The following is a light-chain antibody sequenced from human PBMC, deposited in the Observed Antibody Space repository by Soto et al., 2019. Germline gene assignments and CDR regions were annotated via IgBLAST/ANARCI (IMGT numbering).Light chain of an antibody. CDR3: STWDDSLNGLI. V-gene: IGLV1-44*01. CDR2: SNS. J-gene: IGLJ2*01. CDR1: SSNIKTNG. Sequence: QAVVAQPPSASGTPGRTVTISCSGGSSNIKTNGVSWYQQVPGAAPKLLIYSNSQRPSGAPDRFSGSKSGTSASLAISGLQSEDEATYHCSTWDDSLNGLIFGGGTKLTVL.